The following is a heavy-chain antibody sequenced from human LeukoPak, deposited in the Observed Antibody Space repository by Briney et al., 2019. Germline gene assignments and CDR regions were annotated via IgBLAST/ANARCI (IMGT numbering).Heavy chain of an antibody. J-gene: IGHJ3*02. Sequence: GSLRLSCAASGFTFSSYWMHWVRQAPGKGLVWVSRISSDGSSKIYADSVKGRFTISRDKAKNTLYLQMNSLRADDTAVYYCARDRVLLWFGELSIDAFDIWGQGTMVTVSS. D-gene: IGHD3-10*01. CDR1: GFTFSSYW. V-gene: IGHV3-74*01. CDR3: ARDRVLLWFGELSIDAFDI. CDR2: ISSDGSSK.